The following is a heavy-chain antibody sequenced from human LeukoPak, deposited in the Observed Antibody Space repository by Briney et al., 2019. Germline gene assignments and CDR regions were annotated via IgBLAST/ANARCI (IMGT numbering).Heavy chain of an antibody. CDR1: GGSISSSSSY. V-gene: IGHV4-39*01. CDR2: IYYSGST. D-gene: IGHD2-15*01. Sequence: SETLSLTCTVSGGSISSSSSYWGWIRQPPGKGLEWIGSIYYSGSTYYNPSLKSRVTISVDTSKNQFSLKLSSVTAADTAVYYCARPRGSPIGGYNWFDPWGQGTLVTVSS. CDR3: ARPRGSPIGGYNWFDP. J-gene: IGHJ5*02.